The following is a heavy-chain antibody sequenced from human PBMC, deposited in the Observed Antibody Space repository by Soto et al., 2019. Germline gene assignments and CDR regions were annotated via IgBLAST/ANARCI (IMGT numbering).Heavy chain of an antibody. CDR3: AREGVTXTTDPR. CDR2: IYYSGST. D-gene: IGHD1-7*01. V-gene: IGHV4-59*01. CDR1: GGSISSYY. J-gene: IGHJ4*02. Sequence: SETLSLTCTVSGGSISSYYWSWIRQPPGKGLEWIGYIYYSGSTNYNPSLKSRVTISVDTSKNQFSLKLSSVTAADTAVYYCAREGVTXTTDPRWGQGTLVTVSS.